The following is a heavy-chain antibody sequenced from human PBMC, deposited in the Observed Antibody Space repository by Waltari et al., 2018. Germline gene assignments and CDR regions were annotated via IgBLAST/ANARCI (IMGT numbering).Heavy chain of an antibody. J-gene: IGHJ4*02. CDR1: AGSFSGYY. Sequence: QVQLQQWGAGLLKPSETLSLTCAVYAGSFSGYYWRWLRQPPGKGLEWIGEINQSGSTNYNPSLKRRVTISVDTSKNQFSLKLSSVTAADTAVYYCASFISGSYPGGFDYWGQGTLVTVSS. V-gene: IGHV4-34*01. CDR3: ASFISGSYPGGFDY. D-gene: IGHD1-26*01. CDR2: INQSGST.